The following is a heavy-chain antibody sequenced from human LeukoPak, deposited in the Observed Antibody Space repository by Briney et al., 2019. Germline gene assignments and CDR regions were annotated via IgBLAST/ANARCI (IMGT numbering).Heavy chain of an antibody. D-gene: IGHD3-10*01. Sequence: ASVKVSCRASGYTFTSYGISWVRQAPGQGLEWMGWISAYNGNTNYAQKLQGRVTMTTDTSTSTAYMELRSLRSDDTAVYYCARSLLLWFGEPPLGWFDPWGQGTLVTVSS. V-gene: IGHV1-18*01. J-gene: IGHJ5*02. CDR1: GYTFTSYG. CDR3: ARSLLLWFGEPPLGWFDP. CDR2: ISAYNGNT.